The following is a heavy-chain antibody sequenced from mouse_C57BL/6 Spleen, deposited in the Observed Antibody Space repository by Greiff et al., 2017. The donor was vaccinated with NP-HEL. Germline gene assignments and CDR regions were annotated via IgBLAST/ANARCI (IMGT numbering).Heavy chain of an antibody. CDR2: ISSGGSYT. D-gene: IGHD2-4*01. V-gene: IGHV5-6*01. J-gene: IGHJ2*01. CDR3: ERQVPAYYDYDEEGGYYFDY. CDR1: GFTFSSYG. Sequence: EVQLVESGGDLVKPGGSLKLSCAVSGFTFSSYGMSWVRQTPDKRLEWVATISSGGSYTYFPDSVKGRFTISRDNAKNTLYLQMSSLKYEDTAMYYCERQVPAYYDYDEEGGYYFDYWGQGTTRTVSS.